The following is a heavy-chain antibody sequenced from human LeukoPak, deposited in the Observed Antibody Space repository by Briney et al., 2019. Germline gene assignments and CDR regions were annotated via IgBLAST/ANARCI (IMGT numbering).Heavy chain of an antibody. CDR1: GYTFTSYG. D-gene: IGHD6-13*01. CDR2: SNAYNGNT. V-gene: IGHV1-18*01. Sequence: ASVKVSCKASGYTFTSYGISWVRQARGQELDGMGCSNAYNGNTNYAQKLQGRVNMTTDTSTSTAYMELRSLRSDDTAVYYCVSTPGYSSSWYTYFQHWGQGTLVTVSS. CDR3: VSTPGYSSSWYTYFQH. J-gene: IGHJ1*01.